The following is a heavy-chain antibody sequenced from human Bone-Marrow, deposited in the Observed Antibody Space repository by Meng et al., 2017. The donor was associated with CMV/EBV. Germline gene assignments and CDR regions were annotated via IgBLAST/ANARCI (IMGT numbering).Heavy chain of an antibody. CDR2: IYYSWST. Sequence: SETLSLTCTVSGGSISSYYWSWIRQPPGKGLEWIGYIYYSWSTNYNPSLKSRVTISVDTSKNQFSLKLSSVTAADTAVYYCARAPMVRGAPFDYWGQGTLVTVSS. CDR1: GGSISSYY. CDR3: ARAPMVRGAPFDY. J-gene: IGHJ4*02. D-gene: IGHD3-10*01. V-gene: IGHV4-59*01.